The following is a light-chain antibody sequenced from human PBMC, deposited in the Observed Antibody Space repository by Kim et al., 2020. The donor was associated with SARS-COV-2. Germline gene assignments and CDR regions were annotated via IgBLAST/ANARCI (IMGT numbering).Light chain of an antibody. J-gene: IGKJ2*01. CDR2: GAS. CDR3: QQYGNTPFT. V-gene: IGKV3-20*01. CDR1: QTVAARY. Sequence: DNVLTQSPGTLSLSPGESATLSCRSSQTVAARYLAWYQVKPGQAPRLLIYGASHRATGIPDRISGSGSGTDFNLTINSLEPEDFGVYFCQQYGNTPFTFAQGTKLEI.